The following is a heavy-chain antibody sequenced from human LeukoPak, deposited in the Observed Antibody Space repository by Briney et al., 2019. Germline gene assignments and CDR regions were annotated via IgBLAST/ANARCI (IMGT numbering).Heavy chain of an antibody. J-gene: IGHJ4*02. CDR3: AGVPYSSGHDY. CDR2: ISSSGSTI. V-gene: IGHV3-11*01. CDR1: GFTFSDYY. D-gene: IGHD6-19*01. Sequence: GGSLRLSCAASGFTFSDYYMSWIRQAPGKGLEWVSYISSSGSTIYYAGSVKGRFTISRDNAKNSLYLQMNSLRAEDTAVYYCAGVPYSSGHDYWGQGTLVTVSS.